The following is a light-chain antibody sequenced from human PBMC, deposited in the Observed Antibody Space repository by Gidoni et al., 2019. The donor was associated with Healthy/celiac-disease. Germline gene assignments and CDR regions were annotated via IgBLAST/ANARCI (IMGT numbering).Light chain of an antibody. CDR2: DAS. Sequence: AIQLTQSPSSLSASVGDRVTITCRASQGISSALAWYQQKPGKAPKLLIYDASSLESGVPSRFSGSGSGTDFTLTISSLQPEDFATYYCQQFNNYPQITFGHGTKVDIK. CDR1: QGISSA. CDR3: QQFNNYPQIT. J-gene: IGKJ3*01. V-gene: IGKV1D-13*01.